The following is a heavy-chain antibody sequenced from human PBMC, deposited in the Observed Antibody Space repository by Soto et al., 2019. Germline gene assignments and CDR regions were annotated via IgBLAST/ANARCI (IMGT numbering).Heavy chain of an antibody. V-gene: IGHV3-23*01. CDR1: GFSFSSYT. CDR3: AKCGGLGTPRGSGPFHCPIDY. D-gene: IGHD3-10*01. Sequence: GGSLRLSCAASGFSFSSYTMSLLRQSPGKGLEWVSCLSVSGGTTYYADSVEGRFTISRETSKNTLYLQMNNLRADDTDMYYCAKCGGLGTPRGSGPFHCPIDYWDQGIRVTVS. J-gene: IGHJ4*02. CDR2: LSVSGGTT.